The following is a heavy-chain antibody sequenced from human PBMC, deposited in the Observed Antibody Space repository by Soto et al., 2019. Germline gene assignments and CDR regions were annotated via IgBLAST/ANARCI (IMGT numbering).Heavy chain of an antibody. D-gene: IGHD1-1*01. CDR1: GASISGFD. Sequence: SETLSLTCTVSGASISGFDCSWIRKSAWKGLEWIGRIYATGTTDYNPSLKSRVMMSVDTSKKQFSLKLRSVTAADTAVYYCVRDGTKTLREWFDPWGQG. CDR2: IYATGTT. CDR3: VRDGTKTLREWFDP. V-gene: IGHV4-4*07. J-gene: IGHJ5*02.